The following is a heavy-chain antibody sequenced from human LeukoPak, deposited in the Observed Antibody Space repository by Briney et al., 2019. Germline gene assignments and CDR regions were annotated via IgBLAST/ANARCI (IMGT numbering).Heavy chain of an antibody. Sequence: GASVKVSCKTSGYTFTYYVISWVRQAPGQGLEWVGWINAYNGNTNDAQKVQGRVTMTTDTSTSRAYMELRSLRSDDTAVYYCARGEMPYDYWGQGTLVSVSS. J-gene: IGHJ4*02. CDR1: GYTFTYYV. V-gene: IGHV1-18*01. CDR3: ARGEMPYDY. CDR2: INAYNGNT. D-gene: IGHD5-24*01.